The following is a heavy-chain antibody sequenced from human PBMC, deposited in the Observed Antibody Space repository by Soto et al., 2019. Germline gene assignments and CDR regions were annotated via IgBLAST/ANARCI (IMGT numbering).Heavy chain of an antibody. D-gene: IGHD6-13*01. J-gene: IGHJ4*02. CDR1: GGTFSSYS. CDR3: ASIAAAVEGPFDY. CDR2: IIPIFGTA. Sequence: ASVKVSCKASGGTFSSYSISWVLQAPGQGLEWMGGIIPIFGTANYAQKFQGRVTITADESTSTAYMELSSLRSEDTAVYYCASIAAAVEGPFDYWGQGTLVTVSS. V-gene: IGHV1-69*13.